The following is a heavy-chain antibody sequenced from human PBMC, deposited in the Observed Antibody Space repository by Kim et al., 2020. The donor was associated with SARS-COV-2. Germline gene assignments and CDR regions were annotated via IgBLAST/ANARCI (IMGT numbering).Heavy chain of an antibody. V-gene: IGHV3-15*01. Sequence: GGSLRLSCAASGFTFSNAWMSWVRQAPGKGLEWVGRIKSKTDGGTTDYAAPVKGRFTISRDDSKNTLYLQMNSLKTEDTAVYYCTTEGSSGPYYYYYMDVWGKGTTVTVS. CDR1: GFTFSNAW. CDR2: IKSKTDGGTT. CDR3: TTEGSSGPYYYYYMDV. J-gene: IGHJ6*03. D-gene: IGHD3-22*01.